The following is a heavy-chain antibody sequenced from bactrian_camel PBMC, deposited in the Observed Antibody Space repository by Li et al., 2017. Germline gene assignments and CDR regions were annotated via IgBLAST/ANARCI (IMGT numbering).Heavy chain of an antibody. CDR3: AADFVNKQLARSYDY. CDR1: GSAISNLY. V-gene: IGHV3S57*01. J-gene: IGHJ4*01. Sequence: HVQLVESGGGSVQAGGSLRLSCAASGSAISNLYMAWFRQAPGKEREGVAAIDSDGITRYTDSVKGRFTISKDNAENSLFLQMSNLKPEDTAMYYCAADFVNKQLARSYDYWGQGTQVTVS. CDR2: IDSDGIT. D-gene: IGHD7*01.